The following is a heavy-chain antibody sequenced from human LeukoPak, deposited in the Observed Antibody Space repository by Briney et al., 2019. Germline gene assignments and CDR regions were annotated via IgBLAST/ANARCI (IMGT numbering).Heavy chain of an antibody. Sequence: SETLSLTCTVSGGSISSSSYYWGWIRQPPGTGLEWIGSIYYSGSTNYNPSLKSRVTMSVDTSKNQFSLKLSSVTAADTAVYYCARDKIRPGIAAAGYVSPLDYWGQGTLVTVSS. J-gene: IGHJ4*02. D-gene: IGHD6-13*01. CDR2: IYYSGST. CDR1: GGSISSSSYY. V-gene: IGHV4-39*07. CDR3: ARDKIRPGIAAAGYVSPLDY.